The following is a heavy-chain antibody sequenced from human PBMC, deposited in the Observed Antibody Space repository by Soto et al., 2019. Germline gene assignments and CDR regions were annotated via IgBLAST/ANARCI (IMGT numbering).Heavy chain of an antibody. CDR2: IYSSGSA. D-gene: IGHD1-26*01. V-gene: IGHV4-4*07. J-gene: IGHJ4*02. CDR3: ATIVGANDY. CDR1: RASIYTYS. Sequence: SETLSLTCTVSRASIYTYSWTWIRQPAGKGLQWIGHIYSSGSANYIPSLKSRVSMSVDSSKNQISLKLSSVTAADTAVYYCATIVGANDYWGQGTLVTVSS.